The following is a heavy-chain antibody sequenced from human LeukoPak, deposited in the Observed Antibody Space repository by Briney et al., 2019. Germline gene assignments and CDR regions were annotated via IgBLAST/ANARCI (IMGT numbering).Heavy chain of an antibody. CDR2: VYHSGIT. D-gene: IGHD2-15*01. J-gene: IGHJ6*02. CDR3: ARVVSIGVLAATNRWFDYGMDV. Sequence: PSETLSLTCAVYDGSFSNFYWSWIRQPPGKGLEWIGEVYHSGITNYNPSLQSRVTMSVDTSKNQFSLQLSSVTAADTAVYYCARVVSIGVLAATNRWFDYGMDVWGQGTTVTVSS. V-gene: IGHV4-34*01. CDR1: DGSFSNFY.